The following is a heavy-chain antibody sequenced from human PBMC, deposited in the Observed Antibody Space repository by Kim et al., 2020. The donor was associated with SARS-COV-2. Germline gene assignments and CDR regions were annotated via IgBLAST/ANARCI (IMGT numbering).Heavy chain of an antibody. D-gene: IGHD3-10*01. J-gene: IGHJ6*02. CDR3: ARAIGSGSYYSVHYYGMDV. CDR2: ISYDGSNK. V-gene: IGHV3-30*03. CDR1: GFTFSSYG. Sequence: GGSLRLSCAASGFTFSSYGMHWVRQAPGKGLEWVAVISYDGSNKYYADSVKGRFTISRDNSKNTLYLQMNSLRADDTAVYDCARAIGSGSYYSVHYYGMDVWGQGTTVTVSS.